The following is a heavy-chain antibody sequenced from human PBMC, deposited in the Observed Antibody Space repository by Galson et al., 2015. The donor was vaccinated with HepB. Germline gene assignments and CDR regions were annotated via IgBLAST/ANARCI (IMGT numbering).Heavy chain of an antibody. Sequence: SLRLSCAASGFTFSSFTMNWVRQAPGKGLEWVSSISTIGSSTSYADSVKGRFTISRDNAKNSLSLQMDSLRAEDTAVYYCARDQGYCSGTSCPNWFDCWGQRTLVTVSS. J-gene: IGHJ5*01. CDR2: ISTIGSST. D-gene: IGHD2-2*01. CDR1: GFTFSSFT. CDR3: ARDQGYCSGTSCPNWFDC. V-gene: IGHV3-21*01.